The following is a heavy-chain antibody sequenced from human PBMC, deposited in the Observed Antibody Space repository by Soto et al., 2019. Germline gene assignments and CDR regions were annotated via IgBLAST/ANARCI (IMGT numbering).Heavy chain of an antibody. J-gene: IGHJ4*02. D-gene: IGHD2-21*02. CDR1: GFTFSSYG. Sequence: QVQLVESGGGVVQPGRSLRLSCAASGFTFSSYGMHWVRQAPGKGLEWVAVISYDGSNKYYADSVKGRFTISRDNSKNTLYLQMNSLRAEDTAVYYCAKDGREYCGGDCYYSDYWGQGTLVTVSS. CDR3: AKDGREYCGGDCYYSDY. V-gene: IGHV3-30*18. CDR2: ISYDGSNK.